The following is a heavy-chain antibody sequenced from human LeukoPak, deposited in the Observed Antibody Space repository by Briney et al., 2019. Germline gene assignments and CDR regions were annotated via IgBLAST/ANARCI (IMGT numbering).Heavy chain of an antibody. J-gene: IGHJ3*02. Sequence: ASVKVSCKASGYTSTSYYMHWVRQAPGQGLEWMGIINPSGGSTSYAQKFQGRVTMTRDTSTSTVYMELSSLRSEDTAVYYCARKYYDILTGYLGDAFDIWGQGTMVTVSS. CDR1: GYTSTSYY. D-gene: IGHD3-9*01. V-gene: IGHV1-46*01. CDR2: INPSGGST. CDR3: ARKYYDILTGYLGDAFDI.